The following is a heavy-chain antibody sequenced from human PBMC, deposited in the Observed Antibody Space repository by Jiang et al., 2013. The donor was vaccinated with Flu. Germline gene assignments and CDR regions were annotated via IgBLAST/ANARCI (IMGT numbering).Heavy chain of an antibody. D-gene: IGHD3-16*01. CDR1: GFKLRTSG. CDR3: AKDGGKSEIDY. Sequence: QLLESGGGVVQPGRSLRLSCVVSGFKLRTSGMHWVRQAPGKGLEWVGLIYYDGSNEIYDDSVKGRFTISRDTSTNTVYLQLNSLRAEDTAVYYCAKDGGKSEIDYWGQGTQVTVSS. CDR2: IYYDGSNE. V-gene: IGHV3-33*06. J-gene: IGHJ4*02.